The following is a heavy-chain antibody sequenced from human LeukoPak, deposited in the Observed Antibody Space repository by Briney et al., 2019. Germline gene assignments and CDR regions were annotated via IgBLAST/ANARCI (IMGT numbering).Heavy chain of an antibody. V-gene: IGHV3-7*03. Sequence: GGSLRLSCAASGFTFSSSAMNWARQAPGRGPEWVANVNRDGSETYYLDSVKGRFTISKDNAKNSLYLQMNSLRAEDTALYHCARNNGMDVWGQGTTVIVSS. CDR3: ARNNGMDV. CDR1: GFTFSSSA. J-gene: IGHJ6*02. CDR2: VNRDGSET.